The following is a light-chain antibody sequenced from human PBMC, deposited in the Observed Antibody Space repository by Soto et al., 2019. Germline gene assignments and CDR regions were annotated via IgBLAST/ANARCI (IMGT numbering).Light chain of an antibody. CDR1: QIVLYSSNNKNY. CDR3: QQYYSTPLT. Sequence: DIVMTQSPDSLAVSLGERATINCKSSQIVLYSSNNKNYLAWYQQKPGQPPKLLIYWASTRESGVPDRLSGSGSGTDFTLTISSLQAEDVAVYYCQQYYSTPLTFGGGTKVEIK. V-gene: IGKV4-1*01. CDR2: WAS. J-gene: IGKJ4*01.